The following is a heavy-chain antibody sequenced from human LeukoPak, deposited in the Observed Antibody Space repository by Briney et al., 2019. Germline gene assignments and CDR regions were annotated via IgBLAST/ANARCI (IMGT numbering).Heavy chain of an antibody. D-gene: IGHD3-3*01. V-gene: IGHV4-34*01. CDR2: INHSGST. Sequence: SETLSLTCAVYGGSFSGYYWSWIRQPPGKGLEWIGEINHSGSTNYNPSLKSRVTISVDTSKNQFSLKLSSVTAADTAVYYCARGPIRGFITIFGVVGGRFDPWGQGTLVTVSS. CDR3: ARGPIRGFITIFGVVGGRFDP. J-gene: IGHJ5*02. CDR1: GGSFSGYY.